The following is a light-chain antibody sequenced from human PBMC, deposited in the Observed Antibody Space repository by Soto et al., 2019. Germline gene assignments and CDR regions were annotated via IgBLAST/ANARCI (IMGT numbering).Light chain of an antibody. V-gene: IGLV1-44*01. CDR3: AAWDDSLNGYV. CDR1: SSNIGSNS. Sequence: QSELTQPPSASGTPGQRVTISCSGSSSNIGSNSVNWYQQLPGTAPKLLIYSNDRRPSGVPDRFSGSKSGTSASLAISGLQSEDEADYYCAAWDDSLNGYVLGTGTKVTVL. J-gene: IGLJ1*01. CDR2: SND.